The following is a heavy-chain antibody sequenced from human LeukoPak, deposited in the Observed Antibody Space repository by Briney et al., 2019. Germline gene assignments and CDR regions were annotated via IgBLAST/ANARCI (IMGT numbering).Heavy chain of an antibody. J-gene: IGHJ6*03. CDR1: GGTFSSYA. Sequence: ASVKVSCKASGGTFSSYAISWVRQAPGQGLEWMGWINPNSGGTNYAQKFQGRVTMTRDTSISTAYMELSRLRSDDTAVYYCAREGGDGIVGALRGYMDVWGKGTTVTVSS. D-gene: IGHD1-26*01. CDR3: AREGGDGIVGALRGYMDV. V-gene: IGHV1-2*02. CDR2: INPNSGGT.